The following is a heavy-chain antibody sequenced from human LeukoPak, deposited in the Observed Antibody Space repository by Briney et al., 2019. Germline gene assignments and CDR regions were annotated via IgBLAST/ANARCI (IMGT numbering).Heavy chain of an antibody. CDR1: GVSISSSIYY. V-gene: IGHV4-39*01. J-gene: IGHJ6*04. CDR2: IYYSGST. CDR3: ARTLDV. Sequence: SETLSLTCTVSGVSISSSIYYWGWIRQPPGKGLEWIVSIYYSGSTYYNPSLKSRVTISVDTSKNQFSLKLSSVTAADTAVYYCARTLDVWGKGTTVTVSS.